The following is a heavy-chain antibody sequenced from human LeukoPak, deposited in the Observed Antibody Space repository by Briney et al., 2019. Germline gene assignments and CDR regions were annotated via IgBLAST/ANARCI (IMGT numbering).Heavy chain of an antibody. CDR1: GGSFSGYY. V-gene: IGHV4-34*01. CDR3: ARAAMARGGGMDV. Sequence: SETLSLTCAVYGGSFSGYYWSWIRQPPGKGLEWIGEINHSGSTNYNPSLKSRVTISVDTSKNQFSLKLSSVTAADTAVYYCARAAMARGGGMDVWGQGTTVTVSS. J-gene: IGHJ6*02. CDR2: INHSGST. D-gene: IGHD3-10*01.